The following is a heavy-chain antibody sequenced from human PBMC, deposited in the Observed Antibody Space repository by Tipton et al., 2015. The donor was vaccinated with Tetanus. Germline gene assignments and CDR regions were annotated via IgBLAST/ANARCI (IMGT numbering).Heavy chain of an antibody. CDR1: GGSINTGDFL. CDR2: ISNRGNS. J-gene: IGHJ5*02. V-gene: IGHV4-31*03. Sequence: TLSLTCTVSGGSINTGDFLWTWIRQHPRTGLEWIGYISNRGNSYSNPSLKGRVSLSVDKSASQSSLRLTSVTSADSAVYYCAAESARGNNWFDPWGQGVLVNVSS. CDR3: AAESARGNNWFDP.